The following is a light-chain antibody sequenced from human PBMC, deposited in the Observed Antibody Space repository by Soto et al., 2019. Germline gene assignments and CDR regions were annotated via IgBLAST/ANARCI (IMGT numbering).Light chain of an antibody. Sequence: DIQMTQSPYSVSASVGDRVTITCQASQDIGNFLTWYQQKPGRAPVLLIYDAANLATGVPPRFSGSGSGRDFTLTISSLQPEDIAAYYCQQYDRLPITFGQGTRLE. CDR3: QQYDRLPIT. J-gene: IGKJ5*01. CDR1: QDIGNF. CDR2: DAA. V-gene: IGKV1-33*01.